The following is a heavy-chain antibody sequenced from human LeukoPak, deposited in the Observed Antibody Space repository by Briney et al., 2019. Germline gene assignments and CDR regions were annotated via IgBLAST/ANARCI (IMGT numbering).Heavy chain of an antibody. Sequence: GGSLRLSCAASGFTFRTNYMSRVREAPGKGLDWGSVNYSGGSPYYADSVKGRFTISRDNSKNTLYLQMNSLTAEDTAVYYCARDLNYYDSSGYGHWGQGTLVTVSS. V-gene: IGHV3-53*01. CDR3: ARDLNYYDSSGYGH. CDR1: GFTFRTNY. J-gene: IGHJ4*02. D-gene: IGHD3-22*01. CDR2: NYSGGSP.